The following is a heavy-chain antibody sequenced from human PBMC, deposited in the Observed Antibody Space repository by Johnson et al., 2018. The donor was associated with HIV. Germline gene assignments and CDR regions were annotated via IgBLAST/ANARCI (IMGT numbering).Heavy chain of an antibody. CDR3: AMERMGGFDI. CDR2: ISGTGGTT. Sequence: VQLVESGGGLVQPGGSLRMSCVASGFTFSTYGMTCVRQAPGKGLEWVSAISGTGGTTYYADSVRGRFSISRDKSKDTLYVQMNSLRDEDTAVYYCAMERMGGFDIWGQGTMVTVSS. CDR1: GFTFSTYG. D-gene: IGHD1-26*01. V-gene: IGHV3-23*04. J-gene: IGHJ3*02.